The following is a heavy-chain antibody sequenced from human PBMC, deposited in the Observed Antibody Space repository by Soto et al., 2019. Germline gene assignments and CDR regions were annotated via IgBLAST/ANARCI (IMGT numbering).Heavy chain of an antibody. CDR1: GYTFTSNG. J-gene: IGHJ4*02. Sequence: ASVKVSCKACGYTFTSNGISWVRQAPGQGLEWMGWISAYNGNTNYAQKLQGRVTMTTDTSTSTAYMELRSLRSGDTAVYYCATPLRQRGVINDYWGQGTLVTVSS. CDR3: ATPLRQRGVINDY. D-gene: IGHD3-10*01. CDR2: ISAYNGNT. V-gene: IGHV1-18*01.